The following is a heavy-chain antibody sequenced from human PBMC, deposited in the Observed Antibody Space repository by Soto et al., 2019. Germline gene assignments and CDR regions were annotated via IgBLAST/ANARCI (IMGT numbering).Heavy chain of an antibody. CDR1: GGSISSNSFH. CDR3: ARRERAAGTDWWFDP. J-gene: IGHJ5*02. D-gene: IGHD6-13*01. Sequence: QLQLQESGPGLVKPSETLSLTCTVSGGSISSNSFHWGWIRQPPGKGLEWIGSNYYSGSTYYSPSLKSRVTISVDTSKNQFSLKVSSVTAADTAVYYCARRERAAGTDWWFDPWGQGTLVTVSS. CDR2: NYYSGST. V-gene: IGHV4-39*01.